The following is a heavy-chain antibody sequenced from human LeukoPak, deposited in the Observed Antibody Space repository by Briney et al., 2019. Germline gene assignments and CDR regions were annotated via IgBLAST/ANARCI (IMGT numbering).Heavy chain of an antibody. CDR2: IKQDGSEK. CDR1: GFTFISYW. CDR3: ARRAGAYTHPYDY. V-gene: IGHV3-7*03. Sequence: GGSLRLSCAASGFTFISYWMSWVRQAPGKGLEWVANIKQDGSEKSYVDSVKGRFTISRDNAKNSLYLQMNSLRAEDTAVYYCARRAGAYTHPYDYWGQGTLVTVS. D-gene: IGHD3-16*01. J-gene: IGHJ4*02.